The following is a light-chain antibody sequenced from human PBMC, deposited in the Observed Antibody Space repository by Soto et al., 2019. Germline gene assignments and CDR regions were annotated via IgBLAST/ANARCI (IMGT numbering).Light chain of an antibody. CDR3: QSYDSSLSGHVV. J-gene: IGLJ2*01. CDR2: GNS. CDR1: SSNIGAGYD. V-gene: IGLV1-40*01. Sequence: QLVLTQPPSVSGAPGQRVTISCTGSSSNIGAGYDVHWYQQLPGTAPKLLIYGNSNRPSGVPDRFSGSKSGTSASLAINGLQAEDEADYYCQSYDSSLSGHVVFGGGTKLTVL.